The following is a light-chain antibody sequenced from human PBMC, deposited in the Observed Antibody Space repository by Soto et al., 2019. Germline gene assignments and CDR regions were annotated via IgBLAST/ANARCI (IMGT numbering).Light chain of an antibody. Sequence: QSALTQPASVSGSPGQSITISCTGTSSDVGNYNLVSWYQHDPGKAPKLLIYEGSKRPSGVSDRFSGSKSGNTASLTISGLQAEDEADYYCCSYASISTYVFGTGTKVTVL. J-gene: IGLJ1*01. CDR3: CSYASISTYV. V-gene: IGLV2-23*01. CDR2: EGS. CDR1: SSDVGNYNL.